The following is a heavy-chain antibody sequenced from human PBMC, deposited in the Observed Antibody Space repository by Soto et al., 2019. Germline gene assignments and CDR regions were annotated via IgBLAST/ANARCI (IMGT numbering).Heavy chain of an antibody. CDR2: ISGSGGST. CDR1: GFTFSSYA. D-gene: IGHD3-10*01. Sequence: GGSLRLSCAASGFTFSSYAMSWVRQAPGKGLEWVSAISGSGGSTYYADSVKGRFTISRDNSKNTLYLQMNSLRAEDTAVYYCAMWGLWFGELLRAHSFDPWGQGTLVTVSS. CDR3: AMWGLWFGELLRAHSFDP. V-gene: IGHV3-23*01. J-gene: IGHJ5*02.